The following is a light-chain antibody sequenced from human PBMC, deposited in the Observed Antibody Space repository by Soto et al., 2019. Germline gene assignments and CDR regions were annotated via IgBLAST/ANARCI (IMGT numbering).Light chain of an antibody. CDR3: QQYDNRPPVT. V-gene: IGKV1-33*01. CDR1: QDISNY. Sequence: DIQMTQSPSSLSASVGDRVTITCQASQDISNYLNWYQQKPGKAPKLLIYDASNLETGVPSRFSGSGSGTDFTFTISSLQPEDIATYYCQQYDNRPPVTFGQGTKVDIK. CDR2: DAS. J-gene: IGKJ1*01.